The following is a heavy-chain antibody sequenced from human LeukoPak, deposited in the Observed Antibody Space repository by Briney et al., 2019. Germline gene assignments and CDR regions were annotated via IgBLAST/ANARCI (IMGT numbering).Heavy chain of an antibody. D-gene: IGHD3-10*01. J-gene: IGHJ5*02. CDR3: ARAHMVRGHHRWFDP. CDR2: FDPEDGET. V-gene: IGHV1-24*01. Sequence: ASVKVSCKVSGCTLTELSMHWVRQAPGKGLEWMGGFDPEDGETIYAQKFQGRVTMTTDTSTSTAYMELRSLRSDDTAVYYCARAHMVRGHHRWFDPWGQGTLVSVSS. CDR1: GCTLTELS.